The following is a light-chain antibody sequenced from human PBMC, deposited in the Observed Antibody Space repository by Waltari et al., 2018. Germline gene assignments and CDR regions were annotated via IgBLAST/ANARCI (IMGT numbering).Light chain of an antibody. CDR3: QSYDSSLSAGL. Sequence: QSVLTQPPSVSGAPGQRVTIPCTGSNSNTGNYYLYWYQQLPGMAPKLLIYDNNKRPSGVSDRFSGSKSGSSASLTITGLQTEDEADYYCQSYDSSLSAGLFGGGTRLTVL. V-gene: IGLV1-40*01. J-gene: IGLJ2*01. CDR1: NSNTGNYY. CDR2: DNN.